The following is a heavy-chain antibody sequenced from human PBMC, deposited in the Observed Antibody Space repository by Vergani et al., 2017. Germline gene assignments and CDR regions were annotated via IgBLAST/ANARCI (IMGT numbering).Heavy chain of an antibody. V-gene: IGHV4-38-2*02. Sequence: QVQLQESGPGLVKPSETLSLTCTVSGYSLSSGYYWGWIRQPPGKGLEWIGSIYHSGSTYYNPSLKSRVPISVDTSKNQFSLKLNSLTAADTAVYYCARLLLTLAGFDSWGQGVLVTVSS. CDR1: GYSLSSGYY. D-gene: IGHD3-9*01. J-gene: IGHJ4*02. CDR2: IYHSGST. CDR3: ARLLLTLAGFDS.